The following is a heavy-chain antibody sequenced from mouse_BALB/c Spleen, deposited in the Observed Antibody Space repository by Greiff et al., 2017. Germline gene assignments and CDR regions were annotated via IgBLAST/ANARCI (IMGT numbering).Heavy chain of an antibody. CDR2: IYPGNSDT. CDR1: GYTFTSYW. CDR3: NAFSDYYGSPYPY. V-gene: IGHV1-5*01. Sequence: EVQLQQSGTVLARPGASVKMSCKASGYTFTSYWMHWVKQRPGQGLEWIGAIYPGNSDTSYNQKFKGKAKLTAVTSTSTAYMQLSSLTSEDTAVYYCNAFSDYYGSPYPYWGQGTLVTVSA. D-gene: IGHD1-1*01. J-gene: IGHJ3*01.